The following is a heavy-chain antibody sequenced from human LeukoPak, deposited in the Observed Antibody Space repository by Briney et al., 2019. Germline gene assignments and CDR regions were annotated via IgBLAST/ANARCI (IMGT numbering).Heavy chain of an antibody. J-gene: IGHJ5*02. CDR1: GGSISSGGYS. CDR2: IYHSGST. CDR3: AREKFGESRWFDP. V-gene: IGHV4-30-2*01. D-gene: IGHD3-10*01. Sequence: SQTLSLTCAVSGGSISSGGYSWSWIRQPPGKGLEWIGYIYHSGSTYYNPSLKSRVTISADRSKNQFSLKLSSVTAADTAVYYCAREKFGESRWFDPWGQGTLVTVSS.